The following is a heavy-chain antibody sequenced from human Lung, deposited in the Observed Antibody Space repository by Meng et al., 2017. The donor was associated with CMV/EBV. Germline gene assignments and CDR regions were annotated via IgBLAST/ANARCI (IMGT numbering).Heavy chain of an antibody. CDR2: IYSGGSST. CDR3: ARNLQPIVRANGPYYYSYVMDV. V-gene: IGHV3-23*03. D-gene: IGHD1-26*01. J-gene: IGHJ6*02. CDR1: RFTFSSYA. Sequence: GESLKISCAASRFTFSSYAMSWVRQAPGTGLEWVSVIYSGGSSTYYVDPVKGRFTISRDNSKNTLYLQMKSLRADDTTVYYCARNLQPIVRANGPYYYSYVMDVWGQGTTVTVSS.